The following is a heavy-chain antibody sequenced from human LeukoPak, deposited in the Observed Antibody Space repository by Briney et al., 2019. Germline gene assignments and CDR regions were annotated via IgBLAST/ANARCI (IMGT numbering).Heavy chain of an antibody. CDR3: AKYWKDAWSYFDY. J-gene: IGHJ4*02. V-gene: IGHV1-69*13. CDR1: GGTFISYA. CDR2: IIPIFGTA. D-gene: IGHD1-1*01. Sequence: SVKVSCKASGGTFISYAISWVRQAPGQGLEWMGGIIPIFGTANYAQKFQGRVTITADESTSTAYMELSSLRSEDTAVYYCAKYWKDAWSYFDYWGQGTLVTVSS.